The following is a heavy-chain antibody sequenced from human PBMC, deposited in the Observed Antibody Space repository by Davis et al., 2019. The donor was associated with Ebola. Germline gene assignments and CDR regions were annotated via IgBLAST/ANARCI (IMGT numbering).Heavy chain of an antibody. CDR1: GYTFTSYD. D-gene: IGHD6-13*01. J-gene: IGHJ5*02. CDR3: ARVRYSSSWNWFDP. V-gene: IGHV1-18*01. Sequence: AASVKVSCKASGYTFTSYDINWVRQATGQGLEWMGWISAYNGNTNYAQKLQGRVTMTTDTSTSTAYMELRSLRSDDTAVYYCARVRYSSSWNWFDPWGQGTLVTVSS. CDR2: ISAYNGNT.